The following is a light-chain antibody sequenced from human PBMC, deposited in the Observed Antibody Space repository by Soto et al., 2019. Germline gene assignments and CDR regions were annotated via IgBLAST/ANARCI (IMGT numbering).Light chain of an antibody. CDR2: EVS. CDR3: NSYTSSSTLV. CDR1: STDVGGYDY. Sequence: QSVLTQPASVSGSPGQSITISCSGTSTDVGGYDYVSWYQQHTGKAPKLVIYEVSNRPSWVSNRFSGSKSGNTASLTISGLQPEDEADYYCNSYTSSSTLVFGGGTKVTVL. J-gene: IGLJ2*01. V-gene: IGLV2-14*01.